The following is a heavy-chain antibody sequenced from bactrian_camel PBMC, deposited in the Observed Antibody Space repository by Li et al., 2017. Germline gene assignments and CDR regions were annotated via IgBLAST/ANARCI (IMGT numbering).Heavy chain of an antibody. D-gene: IGHD6*01. CDR1: GFTFSNYW. CDR3: ANTVAGSPYY. Sequence: HVQLVESGGGLVQPGGSLRLSCAASGFTFSNYWMYWVRQAPGKGLEWVSDISSAGGSTYYADSVKGRFTISRDNAKNTVYLQLNSLKTEDMAMYCCANTVAGSPYYWGQGTQVTVS. J-gene: IGHJ4*01. CDR2: ISSAGGST. V-gene: IGHV3S1*01.